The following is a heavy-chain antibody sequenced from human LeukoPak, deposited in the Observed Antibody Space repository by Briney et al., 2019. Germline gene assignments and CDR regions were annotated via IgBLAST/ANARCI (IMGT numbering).Heavy chain of an antibody. J-gene: IGHJ6*02. CDR1: GGSLSSYY. CDR2: ISYSGST. CDR3: ARHVTGHYAWLYI. V-gene: IGHV4-59*08. D-gene: IGHD4-17*01. Sequence: PSETLSLTCTVSGGSLSSYYWSCIRQPPGKGLECIGYISYSGSTNYNPSLKSRVTISVGRSKNQFSLKLRSVTAADTAMYYCARHVTGHYAWLYIWGQGTTVTVSS.